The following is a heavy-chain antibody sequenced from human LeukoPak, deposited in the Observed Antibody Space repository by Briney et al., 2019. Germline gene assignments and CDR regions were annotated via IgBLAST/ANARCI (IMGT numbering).Heavy chain of an antibody. V-gene: IGHV2-70*11. J-gene: IGHJ6*02. CDR2: IDWDDDK. D-gene: IGHD5-18*01. Sequence: SGPTLVKPTQTLTLTCTFSGFSLRTSGMCVSWIRQPPGKAPEWLARIDWDDDKYYSTSLKTRLTISKDTSKNQVVFTMTNMDPVDTATYYCARIHRYGPAGYYGMDVWGQGTTVTVSS. CDR3: ARIHRYGPAGYYGMDV. CDR1: GFSLRTSGMC.